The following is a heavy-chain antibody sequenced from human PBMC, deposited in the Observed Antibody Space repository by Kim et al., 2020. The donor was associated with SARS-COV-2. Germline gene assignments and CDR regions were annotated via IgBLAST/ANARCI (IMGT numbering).Heavy chain of an antibody. V-gene: IGHV3-30*04. D-gene: IGHD3-16*01. CDR2: ISYDGSNK. J-gene: IGHJ4*02. CDR3: ARGSWFGRALYYFDY. CDR1: GFTFSSYA. Sequence: GGSLRLSCAASGFTFSSYAMHWVRQAPGKGLEWVAVISYDGSNKYYADSVKGRFTISRDNSKNTLYLQMNSLRAEDTAVYYCARGSWFGRALYYFDYWGQGTLVTVSS.